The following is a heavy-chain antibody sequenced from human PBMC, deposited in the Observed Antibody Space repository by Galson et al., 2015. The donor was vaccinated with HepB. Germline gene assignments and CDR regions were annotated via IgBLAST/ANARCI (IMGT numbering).Heavy chain of an antibody. CDR1: GFSVNSYY. J-gene: IGHJ3*02. D-gene: IGHD4/OR15-4a*01. CDR3: AREEHAYGGACAFDI. CDR2: IFSGGQT. V-gene: IGHV3-53*01. Sequence: SLRLSCAASGFSVNSYYMAWVRQAPGKGLDWVSVIFSGGQTYYRDSVKGRFTASKDISKNTLYLQMNSLRAGDTAMYYCAREEHAYGGACAFDIWGQGIMVIVSS.